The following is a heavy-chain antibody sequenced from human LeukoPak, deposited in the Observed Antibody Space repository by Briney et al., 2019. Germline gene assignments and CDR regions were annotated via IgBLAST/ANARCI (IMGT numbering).Heavy chain of an antibody. CDR3: ARASAHSGYDFLDAFDI. D-gene: IGHD5-12*01. J-gene: IGHJ3*02. V-gene: IGHV1-2*02. CDR2: INPNSGGT. Sequence: ASVKVSCKASGYTFTGYYMHWVRQAPGQGLEWMGWINPNSGGTNYAQKFQGRVTMTRDTSISTAYMELSRLRSDDTAVYYCARASAHSGYDFLDAFDIWGQGTMVTVSS. CDR1: GYTFTGYY.